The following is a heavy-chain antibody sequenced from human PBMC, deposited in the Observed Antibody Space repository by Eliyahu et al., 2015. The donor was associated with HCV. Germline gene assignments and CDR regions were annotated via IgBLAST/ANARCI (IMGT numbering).Heavy chain of an antibody. CDR3: ARDSGILTGYYTHLKPDY. D-gene: IGHD3-9*01. J-gene: IGHJ4*02. CDR1: GFTFSXXG. Sequence: QVQLVESGGGVVQPGRSLRLSCAASGFTFSXXGXHWVRQAPGKGLEWVAVIWYDGSNKYYADSVKGRFTISRDNSKNTLYLLMNSLRAEDTAVYYCARDSGILTGYYTHLKPDYWGQGTLVTVSS. CDR2: IWYDGSNK. V-gene: IGHV3-33*01.